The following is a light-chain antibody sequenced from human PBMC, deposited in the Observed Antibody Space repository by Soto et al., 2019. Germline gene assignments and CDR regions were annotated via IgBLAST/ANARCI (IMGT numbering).Light chain of an antibody. CDR3: NSHTIRSALV. Sequence: QSALTQPASVSGSPGQSITISCTGTSSDVGRYNYVSWYQQHPGKAPKLMIYEVSNRPSGVSNRFSGSNSGNTASLTISGLQAEDEADYYCNSHTIRSALVFCGGTKLTVL. CDR2: EVS. V-gene: IGLV2-14*01. J-gene: IGLJ3*02. CDR1: SSDVGRYNY.